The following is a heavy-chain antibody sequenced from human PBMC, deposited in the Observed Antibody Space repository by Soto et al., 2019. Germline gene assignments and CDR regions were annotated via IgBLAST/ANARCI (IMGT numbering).Heavy chain of an antibody. Sequence: QVQLQESGPGLVKPSETLSLTCTVSGGSISSYYWCWIRQPPGKGLEWIGYIYYSGSTNYNPSLKSRVTISVDTSKNQFSLKLSSVTAADTAVYYCARGLGFYYGDPPFDYWGQGTLVTVSS. V-gene: IGHV4-59*01. D-gene: IGHD4-17*01. CDR1: GGSISSYY. J-gene: IGHJ4*02. CDR3: ARGLGFYYGDPPFDY. CDR2: IYYSGST.